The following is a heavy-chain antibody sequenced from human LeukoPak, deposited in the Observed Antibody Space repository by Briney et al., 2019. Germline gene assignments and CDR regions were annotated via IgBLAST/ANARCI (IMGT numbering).Heavy chain of an antibody. CDR1: GGTFSSYA. V-gene: IGHV1-69*05. Sequence: SVKVSCKASGGTFSSYAISWVRQAPGQGLEWMGGIIPIFGTANYAQKFQGRVTITTDESTSTAYMELSSLRSEDTAVYHCARGGAEYYYYMDVWGKGTTVTVSS. CDR3: ARGGAEYYYYMDV. J-gene: IGHJ6*03. CDR2: IIPIFGTA. D-gene: IGHD1-26*01.